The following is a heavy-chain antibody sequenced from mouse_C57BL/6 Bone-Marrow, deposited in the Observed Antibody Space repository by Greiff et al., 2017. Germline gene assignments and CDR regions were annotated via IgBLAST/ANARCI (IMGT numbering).Heavy chain of an antibody. Sequence: VQLQQSGAELVRPGASVKLSCTASGFNIKDDYMHWVKQRPEQGLEWIGWIDPENGDTEYASKFQGKATITADTSSNTAYLQLSSLTSEDTAVYYCTTDYGSRYAMDYWGQGTSGTVSS. J-gene: IGHJ4*01. D-gene: IGHD1-1*01. V-gene: IGHV14-4*01. CDR3: TTDYGSRYAMDY. CDR2: IDPENGDT. CDR1: GFNIKDDY.